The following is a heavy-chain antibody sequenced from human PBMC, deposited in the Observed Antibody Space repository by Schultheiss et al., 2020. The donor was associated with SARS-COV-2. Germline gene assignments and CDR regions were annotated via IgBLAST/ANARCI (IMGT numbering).Heavy chain of an antibody. CDR3: ARGFTYIPHYYGMDV. V-gene: IGHV3-48*03. D-gene: IGHD2-21*01. Sequence: GGSLRLSCAASGFTFSNYALHWVRQAPGKGLEWVSYISSSGSTIYYADSVKGRFTISRDNTKNSLFLQMNSLRAEDTAVYFCARGFTYIPHYYGMDVWGQGTTVTVSS. CDR1: GFTFSNYA. J-gene: IGHJ6*02. CDR2: ISSSGSTI.